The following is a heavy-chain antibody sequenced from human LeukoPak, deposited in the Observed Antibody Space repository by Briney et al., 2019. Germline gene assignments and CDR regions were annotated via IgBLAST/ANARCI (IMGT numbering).Heavy chain of an antibody. CDR3: ARGRITIFGVAPVAAFDI. D-gene: IGHD3-3*01. V-gene: IGHV3-21*01. J-gene: IGHJ3*02. CDR1: GFTFSSYS. CDR2: ISSSSSYI. Sequence: PGGSLRLSCAASGFTFSSYSMNWVRQAPGKGLEWVSSISSSSSYIYYADSVKGRFTISRDNAKNSLYLQLNSLRAEDTAVYYGARGRITIFGVAPVAAFDIWGQGTMVTVSP.